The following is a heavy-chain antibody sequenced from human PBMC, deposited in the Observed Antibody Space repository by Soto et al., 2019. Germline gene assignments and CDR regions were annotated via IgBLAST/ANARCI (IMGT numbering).Heavy chain of an antibody. J-gene: IGHJ4*02. CDR1: GGSISSYY. V-gene: IGHV4-59*01. CDR3: ARADTLESEYYFDY. Sequence: SETLSLTCTVSGGSISSYYWSWIRQPPGKGLEWIGYIYYSGSTNYNPSLKSRVTISVDTSKNQFSLKLSSVTAADTAVYYCARADTLESEYYFDYWGQGTLVTVSS. CDR2: IYYSGST.